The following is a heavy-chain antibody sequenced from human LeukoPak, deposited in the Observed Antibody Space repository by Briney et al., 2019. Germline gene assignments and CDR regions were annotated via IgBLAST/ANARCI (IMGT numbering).Heavy chain of an antibody. D-gene: IGHD6-13*01. Sequence: GGSLRLSCAASGFTVSNIYMNWVRQVPGKGLEWVSVIYSDGSTYYADSVKGRFTISRDNSKNTLYLQMNSLGAEDTAVYYCARAAANYFDYWGQGTLVTVSS. J-gene: IGHJ4*02. V-gene: IGHV3-53*01. CDR1: GFTVSNIY. CDR2: IYSDGST. CDR3: ARAAANYFDY.